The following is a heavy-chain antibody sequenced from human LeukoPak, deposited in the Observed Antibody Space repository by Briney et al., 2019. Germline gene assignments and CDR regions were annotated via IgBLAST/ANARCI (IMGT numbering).Heavy chain of an antibody. D-gene: IGHD3-10*01. Sequence: PGGSLRLSCAASGFTFSSYWMSWVRQAPGKGLEWVANIKQDGSEKYYVDSVKGRFTISRDNAKNSLYLQMNSLRAEDTAVYYCARDGISFGSGSYLDYWGQGTLVTVSS. J-gene: IGHJ4*02. CDR2: IKQDGSEK. CDR3: ARDGISFGSGSYLDY. V-gene: IGHV3-7*01. CDR1: GFTFSSYW.